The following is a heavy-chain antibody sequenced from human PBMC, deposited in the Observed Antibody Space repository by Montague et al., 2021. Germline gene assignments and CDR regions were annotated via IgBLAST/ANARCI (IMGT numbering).Heavy chain of an antibody. CDR3: SRAWVRSGFDS. J-gene: IGHJ4*02. Sequence: SLRLSCAASGFTFSSYWMIWVRQAPGKGLEWVASIKKDGTEKYYGDSVMGRFTISRDNAKTSLYLQMSALRAEDTAVYFCSRAWVRSGFDSWGQGTLVTVSS. CDR2: IKKDGTEK. V-gene: IGHV3-7*05. CDR1: GFTFSSYW. D-gene: IGHD4-17*01.